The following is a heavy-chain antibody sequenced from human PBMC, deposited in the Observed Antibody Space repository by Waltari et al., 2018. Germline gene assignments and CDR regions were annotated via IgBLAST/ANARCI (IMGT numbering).Heavy chain of an antibody. D-gene: IGHD3-10*01. Sequence: YWVSWVRQAPGKGLEWVANIKQDGSETNYVDSVKGRFTISRDNAKNSLYLQMNSRRAEDTAVYYCARGRITIGPWGQGSLVTVSS. CDR1: YW. CDR2: IKQDGSET. CDR3: ARGRITIGP. V-gene: IGHV3-7*01. J-gene: IGHJ4*02.